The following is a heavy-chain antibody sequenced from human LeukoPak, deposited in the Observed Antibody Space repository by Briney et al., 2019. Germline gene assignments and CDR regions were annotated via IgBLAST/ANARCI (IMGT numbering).Heavy chain of an antibody. D-gene: IGHD1-7*01. J-gene: IGHJ4*02. CDR3: ARSYPGTTYYFDY. V-gene: IGHV1-69*05. CDR2: IIPISGTA. Sequence: SVKVSCKASGYTFTGYYIHWVRQAPGHGLEWMGGIIPISGTANYAQKFQGRVTITTDESTSTAYMELSSLRSEDTAVYYCARSYPGTTYYFDYWGQGTLVTVSS. CDR1: GYTFTGYY.